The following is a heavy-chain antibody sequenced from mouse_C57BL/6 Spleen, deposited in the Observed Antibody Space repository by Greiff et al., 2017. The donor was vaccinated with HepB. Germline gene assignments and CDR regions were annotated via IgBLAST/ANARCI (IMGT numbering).Heavy chain of an antibody. CDR2: FHPYNDDT. CDR3: ARGRYSNYVYFDV. D-gene: IGHD2-5*01. V-gene: IGHV1-47*01. CDR1: GYTFTTYP. J-gene: IGHJ1*03. Sequence: VQLQESGAELVKPGASVKMSCKASGYTFTTYPIEWMKQNHGKSLEWIGNFHPYNDDTKYNEKFKGKATLTVEKSSSTVYLELSRLTSDDSAVYYCARGRYSNYVYFDVWGTGTTVTVSS.